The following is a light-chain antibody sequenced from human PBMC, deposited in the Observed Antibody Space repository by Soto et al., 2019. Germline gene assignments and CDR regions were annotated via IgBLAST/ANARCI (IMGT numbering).Light chain of an antibody. CDR2: EVS. CDR1: SKNVGGYNY. Sequence: QSVLTQPASVSGSPGQSITISCTGTSKNVGGYNYVSWYQQHPGKAPKLMIYEVSHRPSGVSNRFSGSKSGNTASLTISGLQAEDEADYYCSSYTTSSTLNRVFGGGTQLTVL. J-gene: IGLJ3*02. CDR3: SSYTTSSTLNRV. V-gene: IGLV2-14*01.